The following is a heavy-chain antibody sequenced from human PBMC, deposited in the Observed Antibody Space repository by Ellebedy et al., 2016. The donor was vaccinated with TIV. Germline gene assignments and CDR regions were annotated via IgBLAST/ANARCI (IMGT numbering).Heavy chain of an antibody. CDR3: ARDYYYGSGETNNWFDP. CDR2: IIPIFGTA. J-gene: IGHJ5*02. D-gene: IGHD3-10*01. Sequence: AASVKVSCKASGGTFSSYALSWVRQAPGHGLEWMGGIIPIFGTANYAQKFQGRVTITADESTSTAYMELSSLRSEDTAVYYCARDYYYGSGETNNWFDPWGQGTLVTVSS. V-gene: IGHV1-69*13. CDR1: GGTFSSYA.